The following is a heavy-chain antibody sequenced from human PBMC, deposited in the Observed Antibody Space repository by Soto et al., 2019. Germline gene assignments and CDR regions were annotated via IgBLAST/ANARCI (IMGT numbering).Heavy chain of an antibody. CDR2: ISSSGSTI. CDR1: GFTFSDYY. CDR3: ARDSGYCSSTSCYFGSRENWFDP. D-gene: IGHD2-2*01. Sequence: PGGSLRLSCAASGFTFSDYYMSWIRQAPGKGLEWVSYISSSGSTIYYADSVKGRFTISRDNAKNSLYLQMNSLRAEDTAVYYCARDSGYCSSTSCYFGSRENWFDPWGQGTLVTVSS. J-gene: IGHJ5*02. V-gene: IGHV3-11*01.